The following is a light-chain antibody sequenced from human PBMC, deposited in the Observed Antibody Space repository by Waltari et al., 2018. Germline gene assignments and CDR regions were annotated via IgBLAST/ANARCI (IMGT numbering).Light chain of an antibody. CDR2: GAT. V-gene: IGKV1-39*01. CDR3: QQSYNVPLS. CDR1: VVISNY. J-gene: IGKJ4*01. Sequence: DIQLTQSPSSLSASVGDRVTITCRATVVISNYLNWYEQKPGKAPRLLIYGATNVQSGVPSRFTGSGSGRDFTLSISSLQPEDFATYFCQQSYNVPLSFGGGTKVEI.